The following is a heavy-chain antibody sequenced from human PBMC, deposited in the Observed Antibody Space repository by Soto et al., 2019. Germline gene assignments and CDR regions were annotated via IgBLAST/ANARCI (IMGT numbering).Heavy chain of an antibody. D-gene: IGHD1-1*01. J-gene: IGHJ4*02. CDR3: ATAGTGTFTY. CDR2: ISSDGSST. CDR1: GFTFSGCW. V-gene: IGHV3-74*03. Sequence: EVQLVESGGGLVQPGGSLRLSCAASGFTFSGCWMHWVRQAPGKGLVWVSRISSDGSSTTYADSVKGRFTISRDNAKNMLYLQMNSLRAEDTAVYYCATAGTGTFTYWGQGTLATVSS.